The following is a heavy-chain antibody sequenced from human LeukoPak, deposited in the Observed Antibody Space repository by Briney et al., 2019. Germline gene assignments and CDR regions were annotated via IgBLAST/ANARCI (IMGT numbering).Heavy chain of an antibody. V-gene: IGHV4-39*01. D-gene: IGHD3-3*01. CDR1: GGSISSSSYY. CDR2: IYYSGST. CDR3: ARLPLEFWSGSYYDY. Sequence: PSETLSLTCTVSGGSISSSSYYWGWIRQPPGKGLEWMGSIYYSGSTYYNPSLKSRVTISVDTSKNQFSLKLSSVTAADTAVYYCARLPLEFWSGSYYDYWGQGTLVTVSS. J-gene: IGHJ4*02.